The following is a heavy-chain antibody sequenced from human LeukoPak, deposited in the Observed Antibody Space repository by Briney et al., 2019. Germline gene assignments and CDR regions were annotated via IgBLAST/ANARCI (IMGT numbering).Heavy chain of an antibody. J-gene: IGHJ4*02. CDR3: ARDPSPGSSGWFDY. V-gene: IGHV3-30-3*01. Sequence: PGRSLRLSCAASGFTFSSYAMHWVRQAPGKGLEWVAVISYDGSNKYYADSVKGRFTISRDNSKNTLYLQMNSLRAEDTAVYYCARDPSPGSSGWFDYWGQGTLVTVPS. D-gene: IGHD6-19*01. CDR1: GFTFSSYA. CDR2: ISYDGSNK.